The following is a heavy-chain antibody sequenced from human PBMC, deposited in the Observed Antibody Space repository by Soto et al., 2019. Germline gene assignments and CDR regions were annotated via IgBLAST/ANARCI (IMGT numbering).Heavy chain of an antibody. CDR1: GDSISHSRW. CDR2: IFHSGDT. Sequence: QGQLQESGPGLVKPSGTLSLTCAVSGDSISHSRWWTWVRKPPGKGLEWIGDIFHSGDTNYKPSLKSRVFISVDKSQNQFSLKVSSVTAADTAVYYCAYSTGWYRHDVWGQGTVVTVSS. J-gene: IGHJ3*01. V-gene: IGHV4-4*02. CDR3: AYSTGWYRHDV. D-gene: IGHD6-19*01.